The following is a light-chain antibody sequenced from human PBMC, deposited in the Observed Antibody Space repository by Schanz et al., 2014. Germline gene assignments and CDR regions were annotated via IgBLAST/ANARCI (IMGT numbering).Light chain of an antibody. CDR1: QSISSW. CDR2: DDS. Sequence: DIQMTQSPSTLSASVGDRVTITCRASQSISSWLAWYQQKPGKAPKLLIYDDSSLESGVPSRFSGSGSGTDFTLTISSLQPEDFATYYCQQYSSYVTFGPGTKVNLK. J-gene: IGKJ3*01. CDR3: QQYSSYVT. V-gene: IGKV1-5*01.